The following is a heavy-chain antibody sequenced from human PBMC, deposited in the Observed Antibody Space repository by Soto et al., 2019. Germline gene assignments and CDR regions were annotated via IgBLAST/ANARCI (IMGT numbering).Heavy chain of an antibody. CDR2: IIPIFGTA. Sequence: QVQLVQSGAEVKKPGSSVKVSCKASGGTFSSYAISWVRQAPGQGIEWMGGIIPIFGTANYAQKFQGRVTITADESTSTAYMELSSLRSEDTAVYYCARLHCGGDCWGPLDYWGQGTLVTVSS. J-gene: IGHJ4*02. D-gene: IGHD2-21*02. CDR3: ARLHCGGDCWGPLDY. CDR1: GGTFSSYA. V-gene: IGHV1-69*01.